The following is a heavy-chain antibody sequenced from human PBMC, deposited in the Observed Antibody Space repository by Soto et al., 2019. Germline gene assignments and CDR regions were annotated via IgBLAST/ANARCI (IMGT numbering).Heavy chain of an antibody. Sequence: AASVKVSCKASGGTFSSYAISWVRQAPGQGLEWMGGIIPIFGTANYAQKFQGRVTITADESTSTAYMELSSLRSEDTAVYYCARVDYGDYDFDYWGQGTLVTVSS. J-gene: IGHJ4*02. D-gene: IGHD4-17*01. CDR3: ARVDYGDYDFDY. CDR2: IIPIFGTA. CDR1: GGTFSSYA. V-gene: IGHV1-69*13.